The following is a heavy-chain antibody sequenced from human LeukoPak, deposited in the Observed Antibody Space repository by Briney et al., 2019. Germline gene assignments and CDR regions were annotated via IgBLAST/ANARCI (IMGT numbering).Heavy chain of an antibody. Sequence: GGSLRLSCAASGFTLSAYWMHWVCQAPGKGLMWVSRIEGDGNRITYADSVKGRFTISRDNAKNTLYLQMNSLRAEDTAVYYCTRDWRNLGYDYWGQGTLVTVSS. CDR3: TRDWRNLGYDY. CDR2: IEGDGNRI. J-gene: IGHJ4*02. CDR1: GFTLSAYW. D-gene: IGHD5-12*01. V-gene: IGHV3-74*01.